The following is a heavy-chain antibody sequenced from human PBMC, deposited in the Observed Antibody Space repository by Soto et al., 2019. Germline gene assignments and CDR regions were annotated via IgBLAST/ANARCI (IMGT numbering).Heavy chain of an antibody. Sequence: GGSLRLSCAASGFTFSSYSMNWVRQAPGKGLEWVSYISSSSSTIYYADSVKGRFTISRDNAKNSLYLQMNSLRAEDMAVYYCARDDIVVVPAASYYYMDVWGKGTTVTVSS. D-gene: IGHD2-2*01. CDR1: GFTFSSYS. CDR3: ARDDIVVVPAASYYYMDV. CDR2: ISSSSSTI. J-gene: IGHJ6*03. V-gene: IGHV3-48*01.